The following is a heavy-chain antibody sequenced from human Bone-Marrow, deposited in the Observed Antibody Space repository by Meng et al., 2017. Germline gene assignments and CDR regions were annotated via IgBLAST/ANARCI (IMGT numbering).Heavy chain of an antibody. D-gene: IGHD2-15*01. Sequence: HVRLHAGGAGLLKPQETPASPCAVDGGSFSGYYWVWLRQPPGKGLEWIGEINHSGSTNYNPSLKSRVTISVDTSKNQFSLKLSSVTAADTAVYYCASGYCSGGSCQVGWFDPWGQGTLVTVSS. V-gene: IGHV4-34*01. CDR2: INHSGST. CDR3: ASGYCSGGSCQVGWFDP. CDR1: GGSFSGYY. J-gene: IGHJ5*02.